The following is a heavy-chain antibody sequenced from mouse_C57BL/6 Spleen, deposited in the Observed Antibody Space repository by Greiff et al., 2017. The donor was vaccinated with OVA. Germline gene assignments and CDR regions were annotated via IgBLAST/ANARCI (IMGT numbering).Heavy chain of an antibody. Sequence: EVKLQQSGPELVKPGASVKISCKASGYTFTDYYMNWVKQSHGKSLEWIGDINPNNGGTSYNQKFKGKATLTVDKSSSTAYMELRSLTSEDSAVYYCARRDYGSSLFAYWGQGTLVTVSA. CDR1: GYTFTDYY. CDR3: ARRDYGSSLFAY. CDR2: INPNNGGT. D-gene: IGHD1-1*01. J-gene: IGHJ3*01. V-gene: IGHV1-26*01.